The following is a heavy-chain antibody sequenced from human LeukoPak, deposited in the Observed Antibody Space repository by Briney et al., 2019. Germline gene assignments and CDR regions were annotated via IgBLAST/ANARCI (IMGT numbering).Heavy chain of an antibody. CDR2: INPSGGST. D-gene: IGHD6-6*01. Sequence: GASVKVSCKASGYTFTSYGISWVRQAPGQGLEWMGIINPSGGSTSYAQKFQGRVTMTRDTSTSTVYMELSRLRSDDTAVYYCARETSRQVIAAKGGFDPWGQGTLVTVSS. CDR1: GYTFTSYG. CDR3: ARETSRQVIAAKGGFDP. V-gene: IGHV1-46*01. J-gene: IGHJ5*02.